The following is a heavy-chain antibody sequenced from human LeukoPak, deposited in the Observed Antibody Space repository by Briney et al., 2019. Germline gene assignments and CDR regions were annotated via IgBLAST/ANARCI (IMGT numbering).Heavy chain of an antibody. Sequence: PSETLSLTCTVSGGSISSGGYYWSWIRQQPGKGLEWIGYVYYSGSTYYNPSLKSRVTISVDTSKNQFSLKLSSVTAADTAVYYCARDSVGAKAFDYWGQGTLVTVSS. V-gene: IGHV4-31*03. CDR1: GGSISSGGYY. J-gene: IGHJ4*02. CDR2: VYYSGST. CDR3: ARDSVGAKAFDY. D-gene: IGHD1-26*01.